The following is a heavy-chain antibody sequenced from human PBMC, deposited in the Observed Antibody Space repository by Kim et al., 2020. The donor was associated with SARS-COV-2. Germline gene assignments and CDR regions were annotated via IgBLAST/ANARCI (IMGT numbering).Heavy chain of an antibody. V-gene: IGHV3-53*01. Sequence: ADSVKGRFTISRDNSKNTLYLQMNSLRAEDTAVYYCARDSSSWYGAFDIWGQGTMVTVSS. D-gene: IGHD6-13*01. CDR3: ARDSSSWYGAFDI. J-gene: IGHJ3*02.